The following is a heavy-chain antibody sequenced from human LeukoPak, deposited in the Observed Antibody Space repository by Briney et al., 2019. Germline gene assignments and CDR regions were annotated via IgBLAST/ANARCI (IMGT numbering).Heavy chain of an antibody. J-gene: IGHJ4*02. D-gene: IGHD1-26*01. CDR1: GRSISSYY. CDR2: IYHSGST. V-gene: IGHV4-59*01. CDR3: ARKGDRGSAGFFDY. Sequence: SSETLSLTCTVSGRSISSYYWSCIRQSPGKGLEWIGHIYHSGSTNYNPSLKSRVTMSVDRSKNQFSLKLSSVTAADTALYYCARKGDRGSAGFFDYWGQGTLVTVSS.